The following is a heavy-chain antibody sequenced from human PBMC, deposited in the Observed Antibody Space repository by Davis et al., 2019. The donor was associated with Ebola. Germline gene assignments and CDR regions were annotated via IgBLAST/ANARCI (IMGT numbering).Heavy chain of an antibody. CDR1: GFTFSSYW. J-gene: IGHJ6*03. CDR2: ISYDGSNK. D-gene: IGHD3-3*01. CDR3: ARGQGSYDFWSGYSYYYYMDV. Sequence: GGSLRLSCAASGFTFSSYWMHWVRQAPGKGLEWVAVISYDGSNKYYADSVKGRFTVSRDDANNSLYLQMNNLRVDDTAVYYCARGQGSYDFWSGYSYYYYMDVWGKGTTVTVSS. V-gene: IGHV3-30-3*01.